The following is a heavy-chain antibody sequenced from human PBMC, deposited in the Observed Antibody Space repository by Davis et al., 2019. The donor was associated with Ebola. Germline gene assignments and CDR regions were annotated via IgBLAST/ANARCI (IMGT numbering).Heavy chain of an antibody. CDR2: IYYSGST. CDR3: ARDPGVGAARDY. J-gene: IGHJ4*02. Sequence: SETLSLTCTVSGGSISSYYWSWIRQPPGKGLEWIGSIYYSGSTYYNPSLKSRVTISVDTSKNQFSLKLSSVTAADTAVYYCARDPGVGAARDYWGQGTLVTVSS. V-gene: IGHV4-59*05. D-gene: IGHD1-26*01. CDR1: GGSISSYY.